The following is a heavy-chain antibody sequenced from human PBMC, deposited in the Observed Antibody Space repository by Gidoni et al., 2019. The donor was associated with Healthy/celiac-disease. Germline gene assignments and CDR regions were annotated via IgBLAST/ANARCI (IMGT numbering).Heavy chain of an antibody. CDR2: ISGSGGST. Sequence: EVQLLESGGGLVQPGGSLRLSCAASGITCSSDAMSWVRQAPGKGLEWVSAISGSGGSTYYAASVKGRFTISRDNSKNTLYLQMNSLRAEDTAVYYCAKQTPRSVVVDLLGAFDIWGQGTMVTVSS. D-gene: IGHD2-21*01. CDR1: GITCSSDA. V-gene: IGHV3-23*01. CDR3: AKQTPRSVVVDLLGAFDI. J-gene: IGHJ3*02.